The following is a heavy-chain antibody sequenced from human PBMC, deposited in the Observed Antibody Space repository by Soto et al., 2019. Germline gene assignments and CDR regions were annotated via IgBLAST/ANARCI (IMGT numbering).Heavy chain of an antibody. D-gene: IGHD5-12*01. J-gene: IGHJ4*02. CDR1: GGSFSGYY. CDR3: ARRPHVDIVATITGYYFDY. CDR2: INHSGST. Sequence: SETLSLTCAVYGGSFSGYYWSWIRQPPGKGLEWIGEINHSGSTNYNPSLKSRVTISVDTSKNQFSLKLSSVTAADTAVYYCARRPHVDIVATITGYYFDYWGQGTLVTVSS. V-gene: IGHV4-34*01.